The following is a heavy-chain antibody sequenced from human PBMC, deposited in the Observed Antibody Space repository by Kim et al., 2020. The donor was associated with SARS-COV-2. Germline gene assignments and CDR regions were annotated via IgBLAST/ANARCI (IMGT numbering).Heavy chain of an antibody. CDR3: AGQGIVVVVAAHYYYYYGMDV. V-gene: IGHV1-69*13. CDR1: GGTFSSYA. D-gene: IGHD2-15*01. Sequence: SVKVSCKASGGTFSSYAISWVRQAPGQGLEWMGGIIPIFGTANYAQKFQGRVTITADESTSTAYMELSSLRSEDTAVYYCAGQGIVVVVAAHYYYYYGMDVWGQGTTVTVSS. CDR2: IIPIFGTA. J-gene: IGHJ6*02.